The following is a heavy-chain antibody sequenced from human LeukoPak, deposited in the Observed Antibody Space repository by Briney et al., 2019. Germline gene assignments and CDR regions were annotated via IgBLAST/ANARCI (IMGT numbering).Heavy chain of an antibody. J-gene: IGHJ4*02. CDR2: INPKSGYT. CDR1: GYTFTGYY. D-gene: IGHD3-22*01. CDR3: ARDPSGDSSGYPFDY. Sequence: ASVKVSCKASGYTFTGYYMQWVRQAPGQGPEWMGWINPKSGYTHYAQKFQGRVTLTGDKSISTAYMELSRLGSDDTAIYYCARDPSGDSSGYPFDYWGQGTLVTVSS. V-gene: IGHV1-2*02.